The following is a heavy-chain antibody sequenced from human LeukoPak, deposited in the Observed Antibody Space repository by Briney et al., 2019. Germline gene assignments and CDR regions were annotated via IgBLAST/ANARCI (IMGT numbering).Heavy chain of an antibody. D-gene: IGHD1-26*01. CDR3: ASPLFYSGSKAMAFDI. V-gene: IGHV1-3*01. CDR2: INPGNGNT. J-gene: IGHJ3*02. CDR1: GYTFITHA. Sequence: ASVKVPCKASGYTFITHAIHWVRQAPGQRLDWMGWINPGNGNTKYSQKFQGRVTITRDTSATTAYMELSSLRSEDTAVYYCASPLFYSGSKAMAFDIWGQGTMVTVSS.